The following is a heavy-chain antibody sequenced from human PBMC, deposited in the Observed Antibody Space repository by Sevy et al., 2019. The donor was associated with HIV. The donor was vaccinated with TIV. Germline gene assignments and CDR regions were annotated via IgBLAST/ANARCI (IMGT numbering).Heavy chain of an antibody. J-gene: IGHJ4*02. CDR2: INPNSGGT. CDR3: ARGGGYSSGWWTFDY. D-gene: IGHD6-19*01. V-gene: IGHV1-2*06. CDR1: GYFFTGYY. Sequence: ASVKVSCKASGYFFTGYYLHWVRQTPGQGLEWMGRINPNSGGTNYAQNFQGRVTMTRHTSISTAYMELSRLRSDDTAVYYCARGGGYSSGWWTFDYWGQGTLVTVSS.